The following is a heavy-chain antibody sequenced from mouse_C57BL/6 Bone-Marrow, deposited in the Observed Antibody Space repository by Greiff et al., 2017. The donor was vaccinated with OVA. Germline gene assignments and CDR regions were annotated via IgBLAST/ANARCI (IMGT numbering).Heavy chain of an antibody. D-gene: IGHD2-1*01. CDR2: INPSSGYT. V-gene: IGHV1-4*01. Sequence: QVQLQQSGAELARPGASVKMSCKASGYTFTSYTMHWVKQRPGQGLEWIGYINPSSGYTKYNQKFKDKATLTADKASSTAYMQLSSLTSEDSAVYYCAREDGNWFAYWGQGTLVTVSA. J-gene: IGHJ3*01. CDR3: AREDGNWFAY. CDR1: GYTFTSYT.